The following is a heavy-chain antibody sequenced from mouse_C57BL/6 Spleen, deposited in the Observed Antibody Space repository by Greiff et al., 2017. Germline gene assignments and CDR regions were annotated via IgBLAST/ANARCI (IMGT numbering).Heavy chain of an antibody. CDR1: GFTFTDYY. V-gene: IGHV1-26*01. Sequence: EVQLQQSGPELVKPGASVKISCKASGFTFTDYYMNWVKQSHGKSLEWIGDINPNNGGTSYNQKFKGKATLTVDKSSSTAYMEFRSLTSEDSAVYYCAYYAVAWFAYWGQGTLVTVSA. CDR3: AYYAVAWFAY. CDR2: INPNNGGT. J-gene: IGHJ3*01. D-gene: IGHD1-1*01.